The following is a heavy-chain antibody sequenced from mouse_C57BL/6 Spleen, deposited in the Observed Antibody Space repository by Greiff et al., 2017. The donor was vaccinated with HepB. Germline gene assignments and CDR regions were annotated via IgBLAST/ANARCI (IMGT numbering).Heavy chain of an antibody. D-gene: IGHD1-1*01. J-gene: IGHJ1*03. V-gene: IGHV1-15*01. CDR3: TRGHYGSSYWYFDV. Sequence: QVQLKESGAELVRPGASVTLSCKASGYTFTDYEMHWVKQTPVHGLEWIGAIDPETGGTAYNQKFKGKAILTADKSSSTAYMELRSLTSEDSAVYYCTRGHYGSSYWYFDVWGTGTTVTVSS. CDR1: GYTFTDYE. CDR2: IDPETGGT.